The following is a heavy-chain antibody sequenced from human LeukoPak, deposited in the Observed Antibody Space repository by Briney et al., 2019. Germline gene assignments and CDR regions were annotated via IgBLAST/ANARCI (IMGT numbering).Heavy chain of an antibody. D-gene: IGHD3-10*01. J-gene: IGHJ4*02. V-gene: IGHV4-59*01. Sequence: SETLSLTCTVSGDSFSNYYWSWIRQPPGKGLEWIGYVHYTGSTNYNPSLKSRVTISVDTPNNHFSLELSSVTAADTAVYYCTRDHERGVRGVNFDYWARESWSPSPQ. CDR2: VHYTGST. CDR1: GDSFSNYY. CDR3: TRDHERGVRGVNFDY.